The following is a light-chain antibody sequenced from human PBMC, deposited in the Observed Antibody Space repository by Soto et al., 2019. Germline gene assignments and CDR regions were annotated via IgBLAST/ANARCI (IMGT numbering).Light chain of an antibody. CDR3: SPYSRSTTSVV. CDR1: SSDIGYYNR. V-gene: IGLV2-18*02. CDR2: EVS. J-gene: IGLJ2*01. Sequence: QSALTQPPSVSGSPGQSVTISCTGTSSDIGYYNRVSWYQQSPDTAPKLILYEVSNRTSGVPDRFSGSKSGNTAALTISGLQAEDEAVFFCSPYSRSTTSVVFGGGTKVTVL.